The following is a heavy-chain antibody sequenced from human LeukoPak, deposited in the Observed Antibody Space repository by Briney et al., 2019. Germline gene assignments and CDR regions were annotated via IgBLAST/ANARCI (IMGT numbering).Heavy chain of an antibody. J-gene: IGHJ4*02. V-gene: IGHV3-30*02. D-gene: IGHD3-9*01. CDR1: GFTFSSYG. CDR3: ARSPHILTGENFDF. Sequence: GGSLRLSCAASGFTFSSYGMHWVRQAPGKGLEWVAFIRSDGSNKYYADSVKGRFTISRDNSKNTLYLQMNSLRAEDTAVYYCARSPHILTGENFDFWGQGTLVTVSS. CDR2: IRSDGSNK.